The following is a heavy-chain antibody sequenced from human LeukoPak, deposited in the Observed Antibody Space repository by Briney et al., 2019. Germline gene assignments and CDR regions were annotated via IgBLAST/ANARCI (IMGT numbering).Heavy chain of an antibody. CDR3: ARHLSGVTGYSYGRGIDY. V-gene: IGHV3-48*04. CDR2: ISSSSTI. D-gene: IGHD5-18*01. CDR1: GFTFSSYS. Sequence: GGSLRLSCAASGFTFSSYSMNWVRQAPGKGLEWVSYISSSSTIYYADSVKGRFTISRDNAKKSLYLQMKSLRAEDTAVYYCARHLSGVTGYSYGRGIDYWGQGTLVTVSS. J-gene: IGHJ4*02.